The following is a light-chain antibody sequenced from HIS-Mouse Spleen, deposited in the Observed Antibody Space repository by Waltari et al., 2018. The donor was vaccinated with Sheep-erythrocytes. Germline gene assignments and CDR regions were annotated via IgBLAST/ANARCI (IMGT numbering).Light chain of an antibody. CDR2: GAS. CDR3: QQRSNWYT. J-gene: IGKJ2*01. V-gene: IGKV3-11*01. CDR1: QSVSSY. Sequence: EIVLTQSPATLSLSPGERATLSCRASQSVSSYLAWYQQKPGQAPRLLIDGASNRATGIPARFRGHGYGIDFTLTISSLEPEDFAVYYCQQRSNWYTFGQGTKLEIK.